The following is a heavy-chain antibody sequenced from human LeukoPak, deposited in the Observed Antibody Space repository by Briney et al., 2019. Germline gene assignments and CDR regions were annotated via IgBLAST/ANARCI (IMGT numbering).Heavy chain of an antibody. Sequence: GASVKVSCKASGYTFTSYYMHWVRQAPGQGLEWMGIINPSGGSTSYAQKFQGRVTMTRDTSTSTVYMELSSLRSEDTAVYYCAGAGRTFGGVIVISPFDYWGQGTLVTVSS. D-gene: IGHD3-16*02. J-gene: IGHJ4*02. CDR1: GYTFTSYY. CDR2: INPSGGST. V-gene: IGHV1-46*01. CDR3: AGAGRTFGGVIVISPFDY.